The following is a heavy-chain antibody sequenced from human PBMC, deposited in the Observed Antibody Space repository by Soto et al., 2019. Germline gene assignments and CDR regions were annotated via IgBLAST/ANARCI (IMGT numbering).Heavy chain of an antibody. J-gene: IGHJ4*02. CDR2: INSDGSST. D-gene: IGHD6-19*01. V-gene: IGHV3-74*01. CDR3: ARKGAVAGFGY. CDR1: GFTFSSYW. Sequence: EVQLVESGGGLVQPGGSLRLSCAASGFTFSSYWLHWVRQAPGKGLVWLSRINSDGSSTNYADSVKGRFTISRDNAESTLYLQLNSVRAEDTAVYYCARKGAVAGFGYWGQGTLVTVSS.